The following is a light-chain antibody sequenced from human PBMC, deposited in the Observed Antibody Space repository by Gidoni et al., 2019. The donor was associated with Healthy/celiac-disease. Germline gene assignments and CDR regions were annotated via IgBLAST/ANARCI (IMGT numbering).Light chain of an antibody. CDR3: QTWGTGANWV. CDR2: LNSDGSH. J-gene: IGLJ3*02. CDR1: SGHSSYA. Sequence: QLVLTQSPSASASLGASVKLTCTLSSGHSSYAIAWHQQQPEKGPRYLMKLNSDGSHSKGDWIPDRFSGSSSGAERYLTISSLQSEDEADYCCQTWGTGANWVFGGGTKLTVL. V-gene: IGLV4-69*01.